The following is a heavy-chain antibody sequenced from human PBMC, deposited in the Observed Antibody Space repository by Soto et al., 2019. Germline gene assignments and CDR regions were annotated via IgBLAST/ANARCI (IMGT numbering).Heavy chain of an antibody. J-gene: IGHJ4*02. D-gene: IGHD4-17*01. V-gene: IGHV1-8*01. CDR1: GYTFTSYD. CDR3: AADVGGYIYGLARH. Sequence: GASVKVSCKASGYTFTSYDINWVRQATGQGLEWMGWMNPNNNNTGYAQKFQGRVTMTRNTSISTAYMELSSLGSEDTAVYYCAADVGGYIYGLARHWGQGTLVNVSS. CDR2: MNPNNNNT.